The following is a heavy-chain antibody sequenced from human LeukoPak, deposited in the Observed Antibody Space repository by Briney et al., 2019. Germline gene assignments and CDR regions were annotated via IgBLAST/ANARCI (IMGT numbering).Heavy chain of an antibody. CDR2: ISYDGSNK. CDR3: AKSQKGYSYGYYFDY. Sequence: GGSLRLSCAASGFTFSSYAMHWVRQAPGKGLEWVAVISYDGSNKYYADSVKGRFTISRDNSKNTLYLQMNSLRAEDTAVYYCAKSQKGYSYGYYFDYWGQGTLVTVSS. J-gene: IGHJ4*02. V-gene: IGHV3-30-3*02. CDR1: GFTFSSYA. D-gene: IGHD5-18*01.